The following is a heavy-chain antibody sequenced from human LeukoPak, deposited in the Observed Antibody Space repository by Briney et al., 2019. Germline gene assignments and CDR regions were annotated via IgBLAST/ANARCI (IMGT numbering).Heavy chain of an antibody. CDR3: ARGDDFWSGADAFDI. J-gene: IGHJ3*02. CDR2: IYYSGST. CDR1: GGSISSSSYY. D-gene: IGHD3-3*01. Sequence: SETLSLTRTVSGGSISSSSYYWGWIRQPPGKGLEWIGSIYYSGSTYYNPSLKSRVTISVDTSKNQFSLKLSSVTAADTAVYYCARGDDFWSGADAFDIWGQGTMVTVSS. V-gene: IGHV4-39*01.